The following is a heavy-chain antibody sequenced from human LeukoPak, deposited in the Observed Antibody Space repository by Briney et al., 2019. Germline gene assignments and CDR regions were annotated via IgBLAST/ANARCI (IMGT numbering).Heavy chain of an antibody. CDR2: IIPIFGTA. CDR1: GGTFSRYA. Sequence: SVKVSCKASGGTFSRYAISWVRQAPGQGLEWMGGIIPIFGTANYAQKFQGRVTITADEATNTAYMELARLRSEDTAIYYCARDAAIFLSGGYYYLWWGQGTLVTVSS. CDR3: ARDAAIFLSGGYYYLW. V-gene: IGHV1-69*13. J-gene: IGHJ4*02. D-gene: IGHD3-22*01.